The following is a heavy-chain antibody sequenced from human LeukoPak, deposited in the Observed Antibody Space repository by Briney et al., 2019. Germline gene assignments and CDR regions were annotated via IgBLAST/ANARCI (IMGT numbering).Heavy chain of an antibody. V-gene: IGHV3-21*01. CDR3: ARDWAKYYYGSGSYSWFDP. CDR1: GFTFSSYS. J-gene: IGHJ5*02. Sequence: GGSLRLSCAASGFTFSSYSMNWVRQAPGKGLEWVSSISSSSSYIYYADSVKGRFTISRDNAKNSLYLQMNSLRAEDTAVYYCARDWAKYYYGSGSYSWFDPWGQGTLVTVSS. D-gene: IGHD3-10*01. CDR2: ISSSSSYI.